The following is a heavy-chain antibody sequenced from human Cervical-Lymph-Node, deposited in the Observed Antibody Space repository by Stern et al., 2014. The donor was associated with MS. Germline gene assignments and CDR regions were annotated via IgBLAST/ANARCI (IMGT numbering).Heavy chain of an antibody. J-gene: IGHJ4*02. CDR2: VSTYNGNT. V-gene: IGHV1-18*01. Sequence: QVQLVQSGAEVKKPGASVKVSCKASGYTFTNTGINWVRLAPGQGPEWMGWVSTYNGNTKYAQKLRGRVTMTTDTSTSTAYMELRSLRSDDTAVYYCARGDDKTSYDYWGQGTLVTASS. CDR3: ARGDDKTSYDY. D-gene: IGHD3-9*01. CDR1: GYTFTNTG.